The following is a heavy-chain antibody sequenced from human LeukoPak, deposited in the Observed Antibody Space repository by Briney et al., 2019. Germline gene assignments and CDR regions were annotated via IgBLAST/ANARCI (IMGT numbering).Heavy chain of an antibody. Sequence: GASVKVSRKASGYTFTSYGISWVRQAPGQGLEWMGWISAYNGNTNYAQKLQGRVTMTTDTSTSTAYMELRSLRSDDTAVYYCARDGRFRRIVGAHPPTYYYYYGMDVWGQGTTVTVSS. CDR3: ARDGRFRRIVGAHPPTYYYYYGMDV. J-gene: IGHJ6*02. V-gene: IGHV1-18*01. CDR1: GYTFTSYG. CDR2: ISAYNGNT. D-gene: IGHD1-26*01.